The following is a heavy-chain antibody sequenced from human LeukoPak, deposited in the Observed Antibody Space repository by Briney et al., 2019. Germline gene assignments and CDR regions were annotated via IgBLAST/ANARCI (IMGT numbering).Heavy chain of an antibody. Sequence: ASVKVSCKASGYTFTSYGISWVRQAPGQGLEWMGWISAYNGNTNYAQKLQGRVTMTTDTSTSTAYMELRSLRSDDTAVYYCASPMDYYGPLGYWGQGTLVTVSS. CDR2: ISAYNGNT. J-gene: IGHJ4*02. CDR3: ASPMDYYGPLGY. CDR1: GYTFTSYG. D-gene: IGHD3-10*01. V-gene: IGHV1-18*01.